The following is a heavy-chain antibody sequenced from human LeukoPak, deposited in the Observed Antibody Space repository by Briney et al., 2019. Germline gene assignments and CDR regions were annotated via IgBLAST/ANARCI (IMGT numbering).Heavy chain of an antibody. V-gene: IGHV1-3*01. Sequence: ASVKVSCKASGYTFTSYAMHWVRQAPGQRLEWMGWINAGNGNTKYSQKFQGRVTITRDTSASTAYMELSSLRSEDTAVYYCARARYPAATFDYWGQGTLVTVSS. CDR1: GYTFTSYA. D-gene: IGHD2-2*01. CDR3: ARARYPAATFDY. CDR2: INAGNGNT. J-gene: IGHJ4*02.